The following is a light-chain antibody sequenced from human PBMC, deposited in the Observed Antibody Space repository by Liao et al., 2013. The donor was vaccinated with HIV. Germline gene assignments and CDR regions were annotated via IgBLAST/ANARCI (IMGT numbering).Light chain of an antibody. J-gene: IGLJ3*02. CDR1: VLAKKY. CDR2: YDG. V-gene: IGLV3-21*01. Sequence: SYELTQPSSVSVSPGQTARITCSGDVLAKKYARWFQQKPGQAPVLVIYYDGDRPSGVPERFSGSKSVNTASLIISRLEAGDEADYYCLVWDSTGDHPVWVFGGGTKLTVL. CDR3: LVWDSTGDHPVWV.